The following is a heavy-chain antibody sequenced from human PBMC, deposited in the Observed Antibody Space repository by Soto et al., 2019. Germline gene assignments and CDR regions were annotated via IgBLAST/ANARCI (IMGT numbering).Heavy chain of an antibody. CDR2: IRSKANSYAT. CDR1: GFTFSGSA. J-gene: IGHJ3*02. D-gene: IGHD3-10*01. CDR3: TRPTFTMVRGVIITTRDI. Sequence: PGGSLRLSCAASGFTFSGSAMHWVRQASGKGLEWVGRIRSKANSYATAYAASVKGRFTISRDDSKNTAYLQMNSLKTEDTAVYYCTRPTFTMVRGVIITTRDIWGQGTMVTV. V-gene: IGHV3-73*01.